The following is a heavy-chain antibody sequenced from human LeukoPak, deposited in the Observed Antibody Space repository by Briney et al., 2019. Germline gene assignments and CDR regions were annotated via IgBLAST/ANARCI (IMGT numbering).Heavy chain of an antibody. Sequence: GGSLRLSCAASGFTFSDYYMSWIRQAPGKGLEWVSYISSSGSTIYYADSVKGRFTISRDNAKNSLYLQMNSLRAEDTAVYYCARELESSSSWYGGRYYYYYMDVWGKGTTVTISS. V-gene: IGHV3-11*01. CDR3: ARELESSSSWYGGRYYYYYMDV. CDR1: GFTFSDYY. J-gene: IGHJ6*03. CDR2: ISSSGSTI. D-gene: IGHD6-13*01.